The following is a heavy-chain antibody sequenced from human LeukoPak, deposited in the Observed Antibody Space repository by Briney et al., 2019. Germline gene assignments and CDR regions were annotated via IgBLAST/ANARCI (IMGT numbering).Heavy chain of an antibody. CDR3: ARDDGFSCYSY. CDR1: GFTFSSYA. Sequence: RGSLRLSCAASGFTFSSYAMTWVRPAPGKGLEWVANIKVDGSEKYYGDSVKGRFTISSDNAKNSLYLQMNSLTVEDTAVYYCARDDGFSCYSYWGQGTLVTVSS. J-gene: IGHJ4*02. D-gene: IGHD3/OR15-3a*01. CDR2: IKVDGSEK. V-gene: IGHV3-7*01.